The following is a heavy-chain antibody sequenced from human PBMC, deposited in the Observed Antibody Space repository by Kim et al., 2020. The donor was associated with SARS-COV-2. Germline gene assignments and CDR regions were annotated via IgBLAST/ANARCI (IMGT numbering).Heavy chain of an antibody. J-gene: IGHJ4*02. CDR2: T. V-gene: IGHV4-61*02. D-gene: IGHD5-12*01. CDR3: ARDGYNSFSDY. Sequence: TNYNPSLKSRVTISVDTSKNQFSLKLSSVTAADTAVYYCARDGYNSFSDYWGQGTLVTVSS.